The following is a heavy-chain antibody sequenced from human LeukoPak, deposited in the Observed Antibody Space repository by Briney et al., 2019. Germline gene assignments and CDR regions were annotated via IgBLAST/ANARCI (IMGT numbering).Heavy chain of an antibody. CDR3: ARGVYIAAAQYGY. J-gene: IGHJ4*02. CDR1: GGSISSYY. CDR2: IYYSGTT. V-gene: IGHV4-59*01. D-gene: IGHD6-13*01. Sequence: SETLSLTCTVSGGSISSYYWSWIRQPPGKGLEWIGYIYYSGTTNYNPSLKSRVTISVDTSKNQFSLKLSSVTAADTAVYYCARGVYIAAAQYGYWGQGTPVSVSS.